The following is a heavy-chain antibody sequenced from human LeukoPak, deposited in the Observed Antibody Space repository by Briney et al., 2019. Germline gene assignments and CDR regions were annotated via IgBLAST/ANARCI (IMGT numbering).Heavy chain of an antibody. J-gene: IGHJ4*02. CDR2: IRSSSSYI. D-gene: IGHD4-23*01. CDR3: ARANYGGDSEYY. CDR1: GFTFSSYA. V-gene: IGHV3-21*01. Sequence: GGSLRLSCAASGFTFSSYAMSWVRQAPGQGLEWVSSIRSSSSYIYYADSVKGRFTISRDDAKNSLYLQMNSLRAGDTAVYYCARANYGGDSEYYWGQGTLVTVSS.